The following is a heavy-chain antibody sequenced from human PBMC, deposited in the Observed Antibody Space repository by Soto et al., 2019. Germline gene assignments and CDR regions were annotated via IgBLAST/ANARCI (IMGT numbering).Heavy chain of an antibody. V-gene: IGHV3-23*01. CDR1: GFTFSSYA. D-gene: IGHD3-10*01. CDR3: AKDSMIRGVNGMDV. Sequence: EVQVLESGGGLVQPGGSLRLSSAASGFTFSSYAMTWVRQAPGKGLEWVSSIGGSGGSTFYADSVKGRFTISRDNSKNTLYLQMNSLRVEDTAVYYCAKDSMIRGVNGMDVWGQGTTVTVSS. CDR2: IGGSGGST. J-gene: IGHJ6*02.